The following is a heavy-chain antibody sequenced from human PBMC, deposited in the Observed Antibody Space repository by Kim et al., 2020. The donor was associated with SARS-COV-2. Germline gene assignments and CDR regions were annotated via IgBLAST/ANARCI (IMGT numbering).Heavy chain of an antibody. D-gene: IGHD2-15*01. Sequence: SETLSLTCAVYDGSFSGYFWTWIRQTPGKGLEWIGEIIHNGRTNYNPSLQSRVTISVDKSKNQFSLKLSSVTAADTAVYYCARRGRKGSGDRVFWLDPRGQGTLVTVSS. V-gene: IGHV4-34*12. J-gene: IGHJ5*02. CDR3: ARRGRKGSGDRVFWLDP. CDR2: IIHNGRT. CDR1: DGSFSGYF.